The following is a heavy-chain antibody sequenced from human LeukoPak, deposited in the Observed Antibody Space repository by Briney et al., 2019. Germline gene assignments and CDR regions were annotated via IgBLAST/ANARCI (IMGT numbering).Heavy chain of an antibody. D-gene: IGHD1-14*01. J-gene: IGHJ3*02. V-gene: IGHV4-59*01. CDR3: ATAFRLWGVNSGIAFDI. CDR1: GGTFSSYA. CDR2: IYNSGST. Sequence: AETLTLTCTVSGGTFSSYASSWIRQPPGKGLEWIGYIYNSGSTNYNHSLKSRVTISEDMTNNQFSLKLSSVTAADTAVYYCATAFRLWGVNSGIAFDIWGQGTMVTVSS.